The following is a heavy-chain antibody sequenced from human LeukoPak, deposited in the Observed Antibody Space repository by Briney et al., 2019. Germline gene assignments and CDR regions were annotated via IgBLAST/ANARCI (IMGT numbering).Heavy chain of an antibody. CDR3: ARDGFTMVRGIIISYYGMDV. J-gene: IGHJ6*02. CDR2: IDPSDSYT. CDR1: GYSFTTHW. Sequence: GESLKISCKGSGYSFTTHWISWVREMPGKGLEWMGRIDPSDSYTNYSPSFQGHVTISADKSISTAYLQWSSLKASDTATYYCARDGFTMVRGIIISYYGMDVWGQRTTVTVSS. D-gene: IGHD3-10*01. V-gene: IGHV5-10-1*01.